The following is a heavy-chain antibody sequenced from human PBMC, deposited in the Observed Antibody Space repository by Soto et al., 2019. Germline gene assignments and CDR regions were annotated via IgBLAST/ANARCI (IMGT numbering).Heavy chain of an antibody. CDR2: IFYSGST. V-gene: IGHV4-39*01. D-gene: IGHD5-12*01. Sequence: QLQLQESGPGLVKPSETLSLTCTVSGGSISSSSYYWGWIRQPPGKGLEWIGTIFYSGSTYYNPSLKSLVTISVDTSKNQFSLKLSSVTAADTAVYYCARHYSGFDLYYYYMDVWGKGTTVTVSS. J-gene: IGHJ6*03. CDR3: ARHYSGFDLYYYYMDV. CDR1: GGSISSSSYY.